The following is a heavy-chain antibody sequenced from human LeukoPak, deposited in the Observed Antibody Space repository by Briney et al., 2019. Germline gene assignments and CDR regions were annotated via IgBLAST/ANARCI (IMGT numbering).Heavy chain of an antibody. CDR3: ARDNGYSSGWYYYNGYYFDY. Sequence: GASLRPFRAASGFTFSSYAMQSARPAPGRGLGCVAVVSYEGSYKYYAGSVKGRFNISRDNSKNTLYQQKNSLRAEDTAVYYWARDNGYSSGWYYYNGYYFDYWGQGTLVTVSS. D-gene: IGHD6-19*01. V-gene: IGHV3-30*04. CDR1: GFTFSSYA. CDR2: VSYEGSYK. J-gene: IGHJ4*02.